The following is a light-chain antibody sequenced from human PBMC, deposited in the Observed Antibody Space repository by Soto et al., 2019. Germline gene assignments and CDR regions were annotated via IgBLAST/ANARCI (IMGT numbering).Light chain of an antibody. CDR3: QQYNSWPWT. Sequence: PGPRASLSCTASQSVTSTYLAWYQQKPGQAPRLLIYGASSRATGVPDRFSGSGSGTDFTLTISRLQSEDSAVYYCQQYNSWPWTFGQGTKVDIK. CDR2: GAS. V-gene: IGKV3-20*01. CDR1: QSVTSTY. J-gene: IGKJ1*01.